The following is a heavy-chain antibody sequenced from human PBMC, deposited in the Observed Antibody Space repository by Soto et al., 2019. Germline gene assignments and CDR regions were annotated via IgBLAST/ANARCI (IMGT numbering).Heavy chain of an antibody. CDR3: ARPSTDIVATISPLFAFDI. CDR2: IWYDGSNK. CDR1: GFTFSSYG. J-gene: IGHJ3*02. D-gene: IGHD5-12*01. V-gene: IGHV3-33*01. Sequence: QVQLVESGGGVVQPGRSPRLSCAASGFTFSSYGMHWVRQAPGKGLEWVAVIWYDGSNKYYADSVKGRFTISRDNSKNTLYLQMNSLRAEDTAVYYCARPSTDIVATISPLFAFDIWGQGTMVTVSS.